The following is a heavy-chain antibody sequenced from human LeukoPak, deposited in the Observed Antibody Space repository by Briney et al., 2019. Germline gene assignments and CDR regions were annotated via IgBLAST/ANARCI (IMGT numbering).Heavy chain of an antibody. V-gene: IGHV3-74*01. CDR2: IYVDGRTT. CDR3: ARHRYCSSTSCHPVDY. D-gene: IGHD2-2*01. J-gene: IGHJ4*02. CDR1: GFTFSNYW. Sequence: GGSLRLSCVASGFTFSNYWMHWVRQPPGKGLVWVSRIYVDGRTTNYADSVKGRFTISRDNAKNTVYLEMNSLSVEDTAVYYCARHRYCSSTSCHPVDYWGQGTLVTVSS.